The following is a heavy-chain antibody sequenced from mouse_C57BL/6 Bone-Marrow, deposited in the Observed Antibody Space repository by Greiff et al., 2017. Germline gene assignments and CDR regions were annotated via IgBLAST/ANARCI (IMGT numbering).Heavy chain of an antibody. CDR2: IYPGSGST. Sequence: QVQLQQPGAELVKPGASVKMSCKASGYTFTSYWITWVKQRPGQGLEWIGDIYPGSGSTNYNEKFKSKATLTVDTSSSKAYMQLSSLTSEDSAVYYCARDYDYDGWYFDVWGTGTTVTVSS. CDR1: GYTFTSYW. CDR3: ARDYDYDGWYFDV. D-gene: IGHD2-4*01. V-gene: IGHV1-55*01. J-gene: IGHJ1*03.